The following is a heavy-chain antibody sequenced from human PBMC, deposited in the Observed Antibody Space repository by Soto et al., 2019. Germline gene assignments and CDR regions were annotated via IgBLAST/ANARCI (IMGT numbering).Heavy chain of an antibody. CDR1: GGSISSGDYY. V-gene: IGHV4-30-4*01. Sequence: TLSLTCSVSGGSISSGDYYWSWIRQPPGKGLEWSGYIYYSGNTYYNPSLKGRVTISLDTSKNQFSLKLSSVTAADTAVYYCAREVRGVADYFYYGMDVWGQGTTVTVSS. J-gene: IGHJ6*02. D-gene: IGHD3-10*01. CDR2: IYYSGNT. CDR3: AREVRGVADYFYYGMDV.